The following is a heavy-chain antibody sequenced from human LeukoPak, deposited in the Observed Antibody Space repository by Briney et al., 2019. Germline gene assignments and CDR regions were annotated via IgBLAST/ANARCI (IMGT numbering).Heavy chain of an antibody. CDR1: GYTFTSYY. V-gene: IGHV1-46*01. CDR2: INPSGGST. D-gene: IGHD1-26*01. CDR3: AGDRGYSGSRRPANYFDY. Sequence: ASMKVSCKASGYTFTSYYMHWVRQAPGQGLEWMGIINPSGGSTSYAQKFQGRVTMTRDTSTSTVYMELSSLRSEDTAVYYCAGDRGYSGSRRPANYFDYWGQGTLVTVSS. J-gene: IGHJ4*02.